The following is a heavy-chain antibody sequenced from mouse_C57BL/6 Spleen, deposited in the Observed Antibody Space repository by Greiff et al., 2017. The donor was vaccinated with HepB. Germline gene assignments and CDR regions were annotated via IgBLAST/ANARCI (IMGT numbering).Heavy chain of an antibody. D-gene: IGHD2-1*01. CDR3: AKGYGNYAMDY. CDR2: INPSTGGT. CDR1: GYSFTGYY. J-gene: IGHJ4*01. Sequence: EVKLMESGPELVKPGASVKISCKASGYSFTGYYMNWVKQSPEKSLEWIGEINPSTGGTTYNQKFKAKATLTVDKSSSTAYMQLKSLTSEDSAVYYCAKGYGNYAMDYWGQGTSVTVSS. V-gene: IGHV1-42*01.